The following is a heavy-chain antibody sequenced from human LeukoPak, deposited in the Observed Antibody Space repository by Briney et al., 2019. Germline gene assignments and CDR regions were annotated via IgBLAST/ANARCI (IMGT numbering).Heavy chain of an antibody. CDR1: GYSISRGYY. Sequence: SETLSLTCGVSGYSISRGYYWAWIRQPPGKGLEWIGTIYHTGSTYYTPSLGSRVTISVDTSKNEFSLNLNSVTAADTAVYYCARAGWIITSGIDYWGQGALVTVSS. V-gene: IGHV4-38-2*01. J-gene: IGHJ4*02. CDR3: ARAGWIITSGIDY. CDR2: IYHTGST. D-gene: IGHD3-10*01.